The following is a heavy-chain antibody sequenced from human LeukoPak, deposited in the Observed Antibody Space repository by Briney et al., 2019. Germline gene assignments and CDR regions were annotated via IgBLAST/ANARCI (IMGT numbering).Heavy chain of an antibody. CDR2: ISYDGSNK. CDR3: ATGEVMGY. V-gene: IGHV3-30*03. CDR1: GFTFSSYG. J-gene: IGHJ4*02. D-gene: IGHD3-10*01. Sequence: GRSLRLSCAASGFTFSSYGMHWGRQAPGKGLEWVAVISYDGSNKYYADSVKGRFTISRDNSKNTLYLQMNSLRAEDTAVYYCATGEVMGYWGQGTLVTVSS.